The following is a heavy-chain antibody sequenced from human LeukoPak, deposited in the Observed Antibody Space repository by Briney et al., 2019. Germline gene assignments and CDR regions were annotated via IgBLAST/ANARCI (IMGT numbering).Heavy chain of an antibody. CDR3: ARGGENDSSGYYLGGYYYMDV. Sequence: PSETLSLTCTVSGYSISSGYYWGWIRQPPGKGLEWIGSIHHSGSTYYNPSLKSRVTISVDTSKNQFSLKLSSVTAADTAVYYCARGGENDSSGYYLGGYYYMDVWGKGTTVTVSS. CDR1: GYSISSGYY. J-gene: IGHJ6*03. CDR2: IHHSGST. V-gene: IGHV4-38-2*02. D-gene: IGHD3-22*01.